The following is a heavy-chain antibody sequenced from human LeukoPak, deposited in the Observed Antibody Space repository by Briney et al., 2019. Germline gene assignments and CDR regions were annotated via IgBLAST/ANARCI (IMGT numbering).Heavy chain of an antibody. V-gene: IGHV3-21*01. Sequence: GGSLRLSCAASRLTFSSYSMNWVRQAPGKGLEGVSSISSSSSYIYYADSVKGRFTISRDNAKNSLYLQMNSLRAEDTAVYYCARDWGRPTDYWGQGTLVTVSS. CDR3: ARDWGRPTDY. J-gene: IGHJ4*02. CDR1: RLTFSSYS. D-gene: IGHD3-16*01. CDR2: ISSSSSYI.